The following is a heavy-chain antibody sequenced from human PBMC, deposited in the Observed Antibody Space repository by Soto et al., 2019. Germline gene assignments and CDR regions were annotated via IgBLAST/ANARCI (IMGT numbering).Heavy chain of an antibody. Sequence: QVHLVESGGGVVQPGRSLRLSCVASGFTFNNYAMHWVRQTPGKGLEWVAVISWDATHNNYADSVKGRFAISRDNSKNTLYLQINSLRPEDTAVYYCAREWRPSPFDLWGQGALVTVSS. D-gene: IGHD5-12*01. CDR2: ISWDATHN. CDR3: AREWRPSPFDL. CDR1: GFTFNNYA. J-gene: IGHJ4*02. V-gene: IGHV3-30*09.